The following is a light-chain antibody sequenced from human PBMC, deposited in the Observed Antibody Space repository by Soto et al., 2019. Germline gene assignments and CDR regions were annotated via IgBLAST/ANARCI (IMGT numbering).Light chain of an antibody. V-gene: IGKV3D-15*01. CDR3: KQYNDWPLT. CDR2: DIS. CDR1: QSVSSN. Sequence: EIVMTQSPATLSVSPGERATLSCRASQSVSSNLAWYQQKPGQAPSLLIYDISARATGIPTRFSGSGYGTEFTLTISSLQSEDFAVYYCKQYNDWPLTFGGGTKVEIK. J-gene: IGKJ4*01.